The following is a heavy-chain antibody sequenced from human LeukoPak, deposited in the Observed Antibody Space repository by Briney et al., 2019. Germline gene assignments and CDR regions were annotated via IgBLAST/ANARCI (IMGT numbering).Heavy chain of an antibody. CDR1: GGSISSYY. J-gene: IGHJ6*03. V-gene: IGHV4-59*08. Sequence: PSETLSLTCTVSGGSISSYYWSWIRQPPGKGLEWIGYIYYSGSNKYYPYLKGRIAISLDTSKNHFSLKLISVTAADTAVYYGSRQHGDCRPPYNYYMDVWGKGATVTVSS. CDR3: SRQHGDCRPPYNYYMDV. CDR2: IYYSGSN. D-gene: IGHD4-17*01.